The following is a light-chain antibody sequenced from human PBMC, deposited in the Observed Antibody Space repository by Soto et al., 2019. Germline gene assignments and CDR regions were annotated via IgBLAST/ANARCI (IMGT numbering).Light chain of an antibody. CDR1: QSISSY. Sequence: EIKMTQSPSSLSASVGDRVTITCRASQSISSYLNWYQQKPGKAPKLLIYAASSLQSGVPSRFSGSGSGTDFTLTISSLQPEDFATYYCQQSYSTPYTFVQGTKLEIK. CDR3: QQSYSTPYT. CDR2: AAS. J-gene: IGKJ2*01. V-gene: IGKV1-39*01.